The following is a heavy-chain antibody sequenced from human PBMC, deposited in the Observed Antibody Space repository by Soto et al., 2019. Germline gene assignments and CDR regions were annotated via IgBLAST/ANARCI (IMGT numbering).Heavy chain of an antibody. CDR1: GYTFTSYG. CDR2: ISAYNGNT. CDR3: ASQRREREYSSGWPLDY. V-gene: IGHV1-18*01. J-gene: IGHJ4*02. D-gene: IGHD6-19*01. Sequence: ASVKVSCKASGYTFTSYGISWVRQAPGQGLEWMGWISAYNGNTNYAQKLQGRVTMTTDTSTSTAYMELRSLRSDDTAVYYCASQRREREYSSGWPLDYWGQGTLVTVSS.